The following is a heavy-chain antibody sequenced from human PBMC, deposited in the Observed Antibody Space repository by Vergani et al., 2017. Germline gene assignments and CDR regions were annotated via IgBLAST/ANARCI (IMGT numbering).Heavy chain of an antibody. CDR3: ARSSSLYYDFWSGYWSPYDY. D-gene: IGHD3-3*01. J-gene: IGHJ4*02. Sequence: WVRQAPGKALEWLAHIFSNDEKSYSTSLKSRLTISKDTSKSQVVLTMTNMDPVDTATYYCARSSSLYYDFWSGYWSPYDYWGQGTLVTVSS. V-gene: IGHV2-26*01. CDR2: IFSNDEK.